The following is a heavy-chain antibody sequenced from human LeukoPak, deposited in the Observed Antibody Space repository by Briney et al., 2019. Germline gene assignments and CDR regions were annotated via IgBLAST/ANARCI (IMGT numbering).Heavy chain of an antibody. CDR2: ISWNSGTI. CDR3: ARSGWFVDY. V-gene: IGHV3-9*01. Sequence: PGGSLRLSCAASGFTFDDYAMHWVRQAPGKGLEWVSGISWNSGTIYYADSVKGRITNSRDNAKNSLYLQMNSLRAEDTAVYYCARSGWFVDYWGQGTLVTVSS. J-gene: IGHJ4*02. CDR1: GFTFDDYA. D-gene: IGHD3-10*01.